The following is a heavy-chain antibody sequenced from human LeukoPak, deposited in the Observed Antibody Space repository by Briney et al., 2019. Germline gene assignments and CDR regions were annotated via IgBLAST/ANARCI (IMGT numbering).Heavy chain of an antibody. V-gene: IGHV5-51*01. D-gene: IGHD5-24*01. Sequence: GESLKIYCKGSGYSFTSYWIGWVRQIPGKGLEWMGIIYPGDSDTRYSPSFQGQVTISADKSISTAYLQWSSLKASDTAMYYCARGLPSGRDGYHGGHWFDPWGQGTLVTVSS. CDR2: IYPGDSDT. CDR3: ARGLPSGRDGYHGGHWFDP. CDR1: GYSFTSYW. J-gene: IGHJ5*02.